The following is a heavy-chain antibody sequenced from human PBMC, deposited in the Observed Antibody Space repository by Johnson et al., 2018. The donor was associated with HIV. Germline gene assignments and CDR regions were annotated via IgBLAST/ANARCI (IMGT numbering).Heavy chain of an antibody. J-gene: IGHJ3*02. D-gene: IGHD2-21*02. Sequence: QVQLVESGGGVVQPGRSLRLSCVASRFTFSSYGMHWVRQAPGKGLEWVAVISSAGANKYYADSVKGRSTITRDNAKNTLYLQMNRLRAEDTAVYYCATGVLVTAMNDVFDIWGQGTTVTVSS. CDR1: RFTFSSYG. V-gene: IGHV3-30*03. CDR3: ATGVLVTAMNDVFDI. CDR2: ISSAGANK.